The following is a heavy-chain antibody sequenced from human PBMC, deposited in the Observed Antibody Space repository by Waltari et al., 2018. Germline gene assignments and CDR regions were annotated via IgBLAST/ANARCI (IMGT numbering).Heavy chain of an antibody. Sequence: EVQLVESGGGLVQPGGSLRLSCEASGFTFSSYTMNWVRQAPGKGVEWVSYTNGPSTAIYYTDSVKGRFTISRDNTKNSLYLQMNSLRAEDTAVYYCASPAGKLGTFDKWGQGTMVTVSS. CDR2: TNGPSTAI. CDR3: ASPAGKLGTFDK. V-gene: IGHV3-48*04. D-gene: IGHD3-16*01. J-gene: IGHJ3*02. CDR1: GFTFSSYT.